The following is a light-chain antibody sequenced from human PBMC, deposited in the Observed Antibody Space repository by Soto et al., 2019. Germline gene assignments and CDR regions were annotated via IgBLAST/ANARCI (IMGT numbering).Light chain of an antibody. J-gene: IGKJ1*01. Sequence: EIVLTQSPATLSLSPGERATLSCRASQSVSANYLAWYQQKPGQAPRLLIYGASSRATGIPDRFSGSGSGTDFTLTISRLEPEDFAVYYCKQYGSSPWTFGQGTKVEIK. CDR3: KQYGSSPWT. CDR2: GAS. V-gene: IGKV3-20*01. CDR1: QSVSANY.